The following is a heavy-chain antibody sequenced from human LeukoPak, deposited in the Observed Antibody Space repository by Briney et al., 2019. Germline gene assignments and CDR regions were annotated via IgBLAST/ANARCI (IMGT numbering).Heavy chain of an antibody. D-gene: IGHD6-19*01. Sequence: SETLSLTFAVSGGSISSSNWWSWGRQPPGKGLEWIGEIYHSGSTNYNPSLKSRVTISVDKSKNQFSLKLSSVTAADTAVYYCASRYSSGWYDYWGQGTLVTVSS. CDR1: GGSISSSNW. V-gene: IGHV4-4*02. J-gene: IGHJ4*02. CDR3: ASRYSSGWYDY. CDR2: IYHSGST.